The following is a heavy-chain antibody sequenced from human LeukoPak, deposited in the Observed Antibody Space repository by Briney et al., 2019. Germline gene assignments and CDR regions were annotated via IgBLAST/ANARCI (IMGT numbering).Heavy chain of an antibody. V-gene: IGHV3-33*01. CDR2: IWHDGNRK. CDR3: TRAAGITGTSRDNWFDP. Sequence: GGSLRLSCAASGFTFSSYDMHWVRQAPGKGLEWVASIWHDGNRKYHADSVEGRFTISRDNSKNTVYVQMNSLRADDTAVYYCTRAAGITGTSRDNWFDPWGQGTLVIVSS. CDR1: GFTFSSYD. D-gene: IGHD1/OR15-1a*01. J-gene: IGHJ5*02.